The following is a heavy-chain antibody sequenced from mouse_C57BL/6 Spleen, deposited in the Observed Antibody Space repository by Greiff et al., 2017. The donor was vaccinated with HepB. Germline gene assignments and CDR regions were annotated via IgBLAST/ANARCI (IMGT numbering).Heavy chain of an antibody. CDR2: IYPRSGNT. CDR3: ARVGYYSNYGENYFDY. J-gene: IGHJ2*01. V-gene: IGHV1-81*01. D-gene: IGHD2-5*01. Sequence: QVQLQQSGAELARPGASVKLSCKAPGYTFTSYGISWVKQRTGQGLEWIGEIYPRSGNTYYNEKFKGKATLTADKSSSTAYMELRSLTSEDSAVYFCARVGYYSNYGENYFDYWGQGTTLTVSS. CDR1: GYTFTSYG.